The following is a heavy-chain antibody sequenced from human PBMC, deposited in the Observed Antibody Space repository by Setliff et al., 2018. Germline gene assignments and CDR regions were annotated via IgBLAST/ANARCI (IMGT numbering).Heavy chain of an antibody. D-gene: IGHD3-3*01. Sequence: PSETLSLTCTVSGGSISSSSYYWGWIRQPPGKGLEWIGSIYYSGSTYYNPSLKSRVTISVDTSKNQFSLKLSSVTAADTAVYYCASRATYYNFWSGYNLYWGQGTLVTVSS. J-gene: IGHJ4*02. CDR3: ASRATYYNFWSGYNLY. CDR1: GGSISSSSYY. CDR2: IYYSGST. V-gene: IGHV4-39*07.